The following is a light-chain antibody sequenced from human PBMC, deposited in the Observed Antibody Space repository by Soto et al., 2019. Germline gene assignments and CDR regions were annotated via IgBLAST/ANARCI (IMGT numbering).Light chain of an antibody. Sequence: QSVLTQPASVSGSPGQSITISCTGTSSDVGGYHYVSWYQQHPGKAPQLMIYDVSNRPSGVSTRFSGSKSGNTASLTISGLQAEDEADYYCSSYTSSSTRVFGTGTKLTVL. J-gene: IGLJ1*01. V-gene: IGLV2-14*03. CDR3: SSYTSSSTRV. CDR1: SSDVGGYHY. CDR2: DVS.